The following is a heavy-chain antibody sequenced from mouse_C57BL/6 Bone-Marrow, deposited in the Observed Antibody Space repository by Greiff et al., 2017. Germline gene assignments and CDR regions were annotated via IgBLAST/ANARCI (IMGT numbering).Heavy chain of an antibody. CDR2: IRNKANNHAT. V-gene: IGHV6-6*01. D-gene: IGHD1-1*01. Sequence: EVKLQESGGGLVQPGGSMKLSCAASGFTFSDAWMDWVRQSPEKGLEWVAEIRNKANNHATYYAESVKGRFTISRDDSKSSVYLQMNSLRAEDTGIYYCTRTTVVAYYFDYWGQGTTLTVSS. CDR1: GFTFSDAW. CDR3: TRTTVVAYYFDY. J-gene: IGHJ2*01.